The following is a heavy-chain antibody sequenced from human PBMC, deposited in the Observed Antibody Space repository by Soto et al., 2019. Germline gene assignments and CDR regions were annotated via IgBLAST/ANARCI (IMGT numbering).Heavy chain of an antibody. J-gene: IGHJ4*02. Sequence: QVQLVQSGAEVKKPGSSVKVSCKASGGTFSSYTISWVRQAPGQGLEWMGRIIPILGIANYAQKFQGRVTIAADKSTSTAYMELSSLRSEDTAVYYCARDVGYCSGGSCYNRMDYWGQGTLVTVSS. CDR2: IIPILGIA. V-gene: IGHV1-69*08. CDR1: GGTFSSYT. CDR3: ARDVGYCSGGSCYNRMDY. D-gene: IGHD2-15*01.